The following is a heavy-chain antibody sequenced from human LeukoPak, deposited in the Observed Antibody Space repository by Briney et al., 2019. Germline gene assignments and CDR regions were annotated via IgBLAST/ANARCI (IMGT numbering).Heavy chain of an antibody. CDR3: ARGPDYYDSSGRFDY. CDR1: GFTFSSYG. J-gene: IGHJ4*02. Sequence: GGSLRLSCATSGFTFSSYGMHWVRQAPGKGLEWVAVIWYDGSNKYYADSVKGRFTISRDNSKNTLYLQMNSLRAEDTAVYYCARGPDYYDSSGRFDYWGQGTLVTVSS. D-gene: IGHD3-22*01. CDR2: IWYDGSNK. V-gene: IGHV3-33*01.